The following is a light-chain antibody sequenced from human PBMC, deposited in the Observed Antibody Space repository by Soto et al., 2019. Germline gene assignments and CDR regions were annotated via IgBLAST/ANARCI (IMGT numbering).Light chain of an antibody. CDR1: SSDVGSCNC. CDR2: EVN. Sequence: QSALTQPASVSGSPGQSITISCTGTSSDVGSCNCVSWYQQHPDKAPTLMIYEVNKRPSGVSNRFSGSKSGNTASLTISGLQAEDEADYYCCSSVASPTWVFGGGTQLTVL. V-gene: IGLV2-23*02. CDR3: CSSVASPTWV. J-gene: IGLJ3*02.